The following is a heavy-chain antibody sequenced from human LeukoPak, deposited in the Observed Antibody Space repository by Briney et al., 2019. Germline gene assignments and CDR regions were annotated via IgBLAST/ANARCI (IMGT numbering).Heavy chain of an antibody. CDR2: MNPNSGNT. V-gene: IGHV1-8*01. Sequence: ASVNVSCKASGYTFTSYDINWVRQATGQGLEWMGWMNPNSGNTGYAQKFQGRVTMTRNTSISTAYMELSRLRSEDTAVYYCARMDYDSSGYFDRWGQGTLVTVSS. CDR3: ARMDYDSSGYFDR. D-gene: IGHD3-22*01. CDR1: GYTFTSYD. J-gene: IGHJ5*02.